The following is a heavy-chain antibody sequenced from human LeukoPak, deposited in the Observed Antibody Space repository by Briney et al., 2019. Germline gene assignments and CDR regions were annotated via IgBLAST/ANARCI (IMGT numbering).Heavy chain of an antibody. D-gene: IGHD2-2*02. V-gene: IGHV4-59*08. CDR1: GGSISSYY. CDR3: ARHGKVDIVVVPAAILGWFDP. J-gene: IGHJ5*02. Sequence: SETLSLTCTVSGGSISSYYWSWIRQPPGKGLEWIGYIYYSGSTNYNPSLKSRVTISVDTSKNQFSLKLSSVTAADTAVYYCARHGKVDIVVVPAAILGWFDPWGQGTLVTVSS. CDR2: IYYSGST.